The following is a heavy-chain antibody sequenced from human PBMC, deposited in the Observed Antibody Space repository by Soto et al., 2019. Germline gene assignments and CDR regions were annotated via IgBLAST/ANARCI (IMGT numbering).Heavy chain of an antibody. J-gene: IGHJ6*02. Sequence: GGSLRLSCAASGFTFSSYWMSWVRQAPGKGLEWVANIKRDGSERYYVDSVKGRFTISRDNAKNSLYLQMNSLRAEETAVYYFARDLKGQWLRHPDKCGMDVWGRGTTVTVSS. D-gene: IGHD6-19*01. CDR3: ARDLKGQWLRHPDKCGMDV. V-gene: IGHV3-7*01. CDR2: IKRDGSER. CDR1: GFTFSSYW.